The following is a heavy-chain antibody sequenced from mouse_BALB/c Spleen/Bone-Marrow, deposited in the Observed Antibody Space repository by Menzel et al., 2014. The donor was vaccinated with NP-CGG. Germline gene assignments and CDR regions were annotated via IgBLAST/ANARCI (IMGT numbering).Heavy chain of an antibody. V-gene: IGHV3-5*02. D-gene: IGHD2-1*01. CDR1: GISITTGNYR. Sequence: VQLKESGPGLVKPSQPVSLTCTVTGISITTGNYRWSWIRQFPGNKLEWIGYIYYSGTITYNPSLTSRTTITRDTSKNQFFLEMNSLTAEDTATYYCARYGNYFDYWGQGTTLTVSS. CDR2: IYYSGTI. CDR3: ARYGNYFDY. J-gene: IGHJ2*01.